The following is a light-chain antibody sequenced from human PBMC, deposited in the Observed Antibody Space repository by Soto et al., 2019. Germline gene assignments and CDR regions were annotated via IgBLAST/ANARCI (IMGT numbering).Light chain of an antibody. V-gene: IGKV1-13*02. CDR3: QQFNIFPLT. CDR2: YAS. J-gene: IGKJ4*01. CDR1: QDINSA. Sequence: AIQVTQSPSSLSASVGDRVTVTCRACQDINSALAWYQQKPGNAPKLLISYASSLQSGVPSRFSGSGSGTDFTLTISSLQPEVFVTYYRQQFNIFPLTFVVGTKVDIK.